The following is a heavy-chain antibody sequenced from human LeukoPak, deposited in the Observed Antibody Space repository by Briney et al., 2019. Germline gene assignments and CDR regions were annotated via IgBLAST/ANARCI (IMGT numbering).Heavy chain of an antibody. CDR1: GFTFSSYD. CDR3: AREEYFGGNYRPYGMDV. CDR2: IGTAGDT. Sequence: QPGGSLRLSCAASGFTFSSYDMHWVRRATGKGLEWVSAIGTAGDTYYPGSVKGRFTISRENAKNSMYLQMNSLRAGDTAVYYCAREEYFGGNYRPYGMDVWGQGTTVTVSS. D-gene: IGHD4-23*01. V-gene: IGHV3-13*01. J-gene: IGHJ6*02.